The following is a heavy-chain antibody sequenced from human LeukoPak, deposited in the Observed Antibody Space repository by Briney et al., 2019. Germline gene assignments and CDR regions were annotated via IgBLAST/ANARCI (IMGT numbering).Heavy chain of an antibody. Sequence: GASVKVSCKASGYTFTSYDINWVRQATGQGLEWMGWMNPNSGNTGYAQKFQGRVTMTRNTSISTAYMELSSLRSEDTAVYYCATESGYYTGVDAFDIWGQGTMVTASS. J-gene: IGHJ3*02. V-gene: IGHV1-8*01. D-gene: IGHD3-3*01. CDR2: MNPNSGNT. CDR3: ATESGYYTGVDAFDI. CDR1: GYTFTSYD.